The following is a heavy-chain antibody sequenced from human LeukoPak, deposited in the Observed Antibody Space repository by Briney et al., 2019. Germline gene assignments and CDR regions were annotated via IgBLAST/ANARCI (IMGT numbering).Heavy chain of an antibody. J-gene: IGHJ6*02. D-gene: IGHD6-13*01. CDR1: GFTFSSYA. V-gene: IGHV3-30*04. Sequence: GGSLRLSCAASGFTFSSYAMHWVRQAPAKGLEWVAVISYDGSNKYYADSVKGRFTISRDNSKNTLYLQMNSLRAEDTAVYYCASLTDSSSWPNYYYYGMDVWGQGTTVTVSS. CDR2: ISYDGSNK. CDR3: ASLTDSSSWPNYYYYGMDV.